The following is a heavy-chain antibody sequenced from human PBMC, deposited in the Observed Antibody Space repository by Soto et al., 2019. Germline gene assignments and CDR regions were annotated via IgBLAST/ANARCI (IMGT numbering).Heavy chain of an antibody. CDR1: GGIFSSYT. J-gene: IGHJ6*02. Sequence: QVQLVQSGAEVKKPGSSVKVSCKASGGIFSSYTISWVRQAPGQGLEWMGRIIPILGIANYAQKFQGRVTITADKSTSTAYMELSSLRSEDTAVYYCASAGYSSSWPYSYGMDVWGQGTTVTVSS. CDR2: IIPILGIA. CDR3: ASAGYSSSWPYSYGMDV. V-gene: IGHV1-69*02. D-gene: IGHD6-13*01.